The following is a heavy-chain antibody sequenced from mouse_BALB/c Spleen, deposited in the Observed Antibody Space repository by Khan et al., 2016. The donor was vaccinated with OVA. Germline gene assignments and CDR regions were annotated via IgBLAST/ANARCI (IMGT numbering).Heavy chain of an antibody. D-gene: IGHD2-10*01. CDR2: IWSDGST. CDR1: VFSLTNYG. Sequence: QVQLKESGPGLVAPSQILSITCTISVFSLTNYGVHWVRQPPGKGLEWLVVIWSDGSTTYNSDLKSRLSISKDNSKSQVFLKMNSLQTDDTAMYYCARQPYYHYYIMDYWGQGTSVTVSS. CDR3: ARQPYYHYYIMDY. V-gene: IGHV2-6-1*01. J-gene: IGHJ4*01.